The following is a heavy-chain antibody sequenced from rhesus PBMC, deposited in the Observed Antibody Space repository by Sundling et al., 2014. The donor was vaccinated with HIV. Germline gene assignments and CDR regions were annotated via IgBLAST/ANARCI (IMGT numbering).Heavy chain of an antibody. Sequence: QVQLQESGPGLVKPSETLSVACAVYGGSISSNYWSWIRQAPGKRLEWIGYIYGSDSNTDYNPSLKSRVTLSVDTSRTQFSLKLTSVTAADTAVYYCATFRTSVAALEYWGQGVLVIVSS. CDR2: IYGSDSNT. V-gene: IGHV4-169*01. D-gene: IGHD4-29*01. CDR3: ATFRTSVAALEY. CDR1: GGSISSNY. J-gene: IGHJ4*01.